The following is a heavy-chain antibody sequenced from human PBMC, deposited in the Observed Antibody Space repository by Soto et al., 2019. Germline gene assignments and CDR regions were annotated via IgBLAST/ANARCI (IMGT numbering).Heavy chain of an antibody. CDR2: IYSGGST. V-gene: IGHV3-66*01. J-gene: IGHJ4*02. D-gene: IGHD4-17*01. CDR1: GFTVSSNY. Sequence: GGSLRLSCAASGFTVSSNYMSWVRQAPGKGLEWVSVIYSGGSTYYADSVKGRFTISRDNSKNTLYLQMNSLRAEDTAVYYCARVLRHPGPFVYSGQGPLVTRSS. CDR3: ARVLRHPGPFVY.